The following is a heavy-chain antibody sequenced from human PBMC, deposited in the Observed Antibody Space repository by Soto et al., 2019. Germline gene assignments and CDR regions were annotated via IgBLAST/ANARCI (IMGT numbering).Heavy chain of an antibody. J-gene: IGHJ5*02. CDR2: IIPIFGTA. V-gene: IGHV1-69*13. CDR1: GGTFSSYA. D-gene: IGHD2-2*01. Sequence: GASVKVSCKASGGTFSSYAISWVRQAPGQGLEWMGGIIPIFGTANYAQKFQGRVTITADESTSTAYMELSSLRSEDTAVYYCARDRRDIVLVPAAMGGWFDPRGQGTLVTVSS. CDR3: ARDRRDIVLVPAAMGGWFDP.